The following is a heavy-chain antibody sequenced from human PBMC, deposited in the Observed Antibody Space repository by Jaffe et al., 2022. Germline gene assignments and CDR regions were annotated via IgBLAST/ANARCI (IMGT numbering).Heavy chain of an antibody. J-gene: IGHJ3*02. V-gene: IGHV3-30*02. CDR3: AKDLSVWESDAFDI. CDR1: GFTFSSYG. Sequence: QVQLVESGGGVVQPGGSLRLSCAASGFTFSSYGMHWVRQAPGKGLEWVAFIRYDGSNKYYADSVKGRFTISRDNSKNTLYLQMNSLRAEDTAVYYCAKDLSVWESDAFDIWGQGTMVTVSS. CDR2: IRYDGSNK. D-gene: IGHD1-26*01.